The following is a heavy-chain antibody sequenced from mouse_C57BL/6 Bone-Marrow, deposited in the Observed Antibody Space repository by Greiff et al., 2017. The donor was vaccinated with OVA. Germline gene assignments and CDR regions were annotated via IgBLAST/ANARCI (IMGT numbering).Heavy chain of an antibody. CDR3: AREAGYDYDVDY. V-gene: IGHV3-6*01. Sequence: EVKLQESGPGLVKPSQSLSLTCSVTGYSITSGYYWNWIRQFPGNKLEWMGYISYDGSNNYNPSLKNRISITRDTSKNQFFLKLNSVTTEDTATYYCAREAGYDYDVDYWGQGTTLTVSS. CDR1: GYSITSGYY. D-gene: IGHD2-4*01. J-gene: IGHJ2*01. CDR2: ISYDGSN.